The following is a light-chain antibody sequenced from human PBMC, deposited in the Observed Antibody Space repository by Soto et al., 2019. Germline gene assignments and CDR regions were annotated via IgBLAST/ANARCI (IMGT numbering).Light chain of an antibody. J-gene: IGLJ2*01. Sequence: QSALTQPASVSGSPGQSITISCTGTISDIGGYNFISWYQHHPGKAPKLVIYDVNNRPSGISYRFSGSKSGNTASLTISGLQAEDEADYYCGSYTRTTTLVFGGGTKLTVL. CDR1: ISDIGGYNF. V-gene: IGLV2-14*01. CDR2: DVN. CDR3: GSYTRTTTLV.